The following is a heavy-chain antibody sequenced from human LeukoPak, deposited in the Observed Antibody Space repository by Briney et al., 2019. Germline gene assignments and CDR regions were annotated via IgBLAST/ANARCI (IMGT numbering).Heavy chain of an antibody. D-gene: IGHD5-18*01. J-gene: IGHJ4*02. CDR2: ISPYNDNA. CDR3: ARDLDTTMATRYLFDS. Sequence: ASVKVSCKASGHTFTNYGISWVRQAPGQGLEWMGWISPYNDNANYAQRLQGRVTMTTDTSTSTAYMEMRSLRSDDTAVYYCARDLDTTMATRYLFDSWGQGTLVTVSS. V-gene: IGHV1-18*01. CDR1: GHTFTNYG.